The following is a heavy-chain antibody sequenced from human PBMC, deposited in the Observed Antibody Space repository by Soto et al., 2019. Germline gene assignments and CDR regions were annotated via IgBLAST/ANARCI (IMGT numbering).Heavy chain of an antibody. CDR2: IRPDGTDD. CDR1: GFTFSTCG. Sequence: GGSLRLSCVASGFTFSTCGMHWVRQAPGKGLEWVATIRPDGTDDSYVDSVKGRFIISRDNSRNTLYLQMNTLRADDTAVYYCARGHFLYISHHILDFWGEGTLVTVSS. J-gene: IGHJ4*02. CDR3: ARGHFLYISHHILDF. D-gene: IGHD6-13*01. V-gene: IGHV3-30*02.